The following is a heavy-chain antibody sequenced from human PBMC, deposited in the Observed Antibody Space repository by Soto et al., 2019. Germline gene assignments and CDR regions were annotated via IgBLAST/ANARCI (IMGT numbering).Heavy chain of an antibody. CDR3: ARGDIVLVPAASFGY. Sequence: QVQLVEAGGGVVQPGRSLRLSCAASGFTFSSYAMHWVRQAPGKGLEWVAVISYDGSNKYYADSVKGRFTISRDNSKNTLYLEMNSLRAEDAAVSYCARGDIVLVPAASFGYWGQGTLVTVSS. CDR1: GFTFSSYA. V-gene: IGHV3-30-3*01. D-gene: IGHD2-2*01. CDR2: ISYDGSNK. J-gene: IGHJ4*02.